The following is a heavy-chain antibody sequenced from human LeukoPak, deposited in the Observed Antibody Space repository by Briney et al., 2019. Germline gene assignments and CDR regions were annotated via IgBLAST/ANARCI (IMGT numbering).Heavy chain of an antibody. CDR2: ISLNGETT. Sequence: DPGGSLRLSCAVSGFSVSSFGMSWVRQAPGKGLEWISAISLNGETTWYADSVKGRFTISRDNSKNTLYLQLTSLRAEDTAVYYCAQGFSSGWYPYWGQGSLVSVSS. J-gene: IGHJ4*02. D-gene: IGHD6-13*01. CDR1: GFSVSSFG. V-gene: IGHV3-23*01. CDR3: AQGFSSGWYPY.